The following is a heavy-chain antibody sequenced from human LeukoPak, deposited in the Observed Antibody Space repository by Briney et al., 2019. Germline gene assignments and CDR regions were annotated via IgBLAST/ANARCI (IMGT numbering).Heavy chain of an antibody. CDR1: GFTFSSYS. CDR3: ARTRDGYNYDAFDI. V-gene: IGHV3-21*05. D-gene: IGHD5-24*01. Sequence: GGSLRLSCAASGFTFSSYSMNWVRQAPGKGLEWVSCISTSSTYIYSAGSVKGRFTISRDNAKNSLYLQMSSLRAEDTAVYYCARTRDGYNYDAFDIWGQGTMVTVSS. J-gene: IGHJ3*02. CDR2: ISTSSTYI.